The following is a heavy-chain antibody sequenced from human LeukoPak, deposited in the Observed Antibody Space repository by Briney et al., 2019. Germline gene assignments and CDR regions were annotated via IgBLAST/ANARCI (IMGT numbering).Heavy chain of an antibody. CDR2: IYYSGVT. CDR3: ARGPPPGWLPDY. CDR1: SGSISGHY. V-gene: IGHV4-59*08. Sequence: PSETLSLTCTVSSGSISGHYWSWVRQPPGKGLEWIAYIYYSGVTKYNPSLKSRVSISVDSSKNQFSLKLDSVSAADTAVYYCARGPPPGWLPDYWGQGTLVTVSS. J-gene: IGHJ4*02. D-gene: IGHD3-22*01.